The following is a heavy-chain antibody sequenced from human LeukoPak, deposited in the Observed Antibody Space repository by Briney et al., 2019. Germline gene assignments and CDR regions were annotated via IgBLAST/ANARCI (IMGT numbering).Heavy chain of an antibody. V-gene: IGHV4-38-2*02. D-gene: IGHD1-26*01. CDR3: ARLWDSTCMDV. CDR2: IYHSGST. CDR1: GYSISSGYF. J-gene: IGHJ6*03. Sequence: SETLSLTCTVSGYSISSGYFWGWIRQPPGKGLECIGTIYHSGSTYYNPSLKSRVTISVDTSKNQFSLKLSSVTAADTAVYYCARLWDSTCMDVWGKGTTVTISS.